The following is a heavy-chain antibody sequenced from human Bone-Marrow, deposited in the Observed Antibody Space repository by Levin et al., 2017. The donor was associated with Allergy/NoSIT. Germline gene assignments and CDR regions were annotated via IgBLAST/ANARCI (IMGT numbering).Heavy chain of an antibody. CDR1: GFTFSSYG. J-gene: IGHJ4*02. CDR2: INSDGSRT. CDR3: ERSGGF. V-gene: IGHV3-74*01. Sequence: GGSLRLSCAASGFTFSSYGMHWFRQAPGKGPVSVSRINSDGSRTDYADSVKGRFTISRDNARNTLYLHMNNLRAEDTALYYCERSGGFWGQGTPVTVSA. D-gene: IGHD3-10*01.